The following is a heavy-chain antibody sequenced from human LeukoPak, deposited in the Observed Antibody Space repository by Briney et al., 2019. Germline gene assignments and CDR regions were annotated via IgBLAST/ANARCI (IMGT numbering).Heavy chain of an antibody. V-gene: IGHV4-4*07. J-gene: IGHJ4*02. CDR2: IYSSGST. D-gene: IGHD3-3*01. CDR1: GGSISTYY. Sequence: PSETLSLTCTVSGGSISTYYWSWIRQSAGKGLEWIGRIYSSGSTNYNPSLKSRVTISVDTSKNQFSLKLTSVTATDTAVYYCARLLWSGQVYDYWGQGALVTVSS. CDR3: ARLLWSGQVYDY.